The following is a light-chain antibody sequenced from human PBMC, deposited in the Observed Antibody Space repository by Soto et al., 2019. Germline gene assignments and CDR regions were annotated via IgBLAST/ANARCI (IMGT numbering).Light chain of an antibody. Sequence: QSVLTQPASVSGSPGQSITISCTGTSSDVGSYNLVSWYQQHPGKAPKLMIYEVSKPPSGVSNRFSGSKSGNTASLTISGLHAEDEADYYCCSYAGSSTSFGTGTKLTVL. CDR3: CSYAGSSTS. CDR2: EVS. CDR1: SSDVGSYNL. J-gene: IGLJ1*01. V-gene: IGLV2-23*02.